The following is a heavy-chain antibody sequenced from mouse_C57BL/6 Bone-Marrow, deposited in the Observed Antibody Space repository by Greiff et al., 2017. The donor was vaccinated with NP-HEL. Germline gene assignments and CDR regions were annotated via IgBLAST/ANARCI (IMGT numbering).Heavy chain of an antibody. D-gene: IGHD3-3*01. CDR2: IYPRSGNT. CDR3: AREGPGAMYY. CDR1: GYTFTSYG. Sequence: QVQLKESGAELARPGASVKLSCKASGYTFTSYGISWVKQRTGQGLEWIGEIYPRSGNTYYNEKFKGKATLTADKSSSTAYMELRSLTSEDSAVYFCAREGPGAMYYWDQGNSVTVSS. V-gene: IGHV1-81*01. J-gene: IGHJ4*01.